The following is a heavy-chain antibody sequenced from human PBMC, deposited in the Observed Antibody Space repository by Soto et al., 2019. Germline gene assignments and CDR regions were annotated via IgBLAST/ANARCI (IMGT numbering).Heavy chain of an antibody. J-gene: IGHJ4*02. Sequence: QVQLVQSGPELKKPGASVKVSCKASGYTFTNHGISWVRQAPGQGFEWVGWVSGYNDKTKSAQKFKGRVTMTTDTSTSTAYMELRSLRSDDTAVYYCARDFYPMAYFFDYWGQGTLVTVSS. CDR2: VSGYNDKT. V-gene: IGHV1-18*04. CDR1: GYTFTNHG. CDR3: ARDFYPMAYFFDY. D-gene: IGHD3-10*01.